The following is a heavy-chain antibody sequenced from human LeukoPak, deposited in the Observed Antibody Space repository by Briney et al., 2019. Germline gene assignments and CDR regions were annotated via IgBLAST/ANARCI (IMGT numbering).Heavy chain of an antibody. V-gene: IGHV3-48*01. CDR1: GFTFGIYS. D-gene: IGHD3-3*01. CDR2: ISSSSSTI. Sequence: GGSLRLSFAASGFTFGIYSMSWVRQAPGKGLEWVSYISSSSSTISYADSVKGRFTISRDNAENSLYLQMNSLRAEDTAVYYCARAGDFSFKDWGQGTLVTVSS. CDR3: ARAGDFSFKD. J-gene: IGHJ4*02.